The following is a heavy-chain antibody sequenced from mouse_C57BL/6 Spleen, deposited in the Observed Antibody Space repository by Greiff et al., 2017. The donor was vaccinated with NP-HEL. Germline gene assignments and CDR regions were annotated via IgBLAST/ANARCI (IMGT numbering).Heavy chain of an antibody. J-gene: IGHJ2*01. D-gene: IGHD2-1*01. Sequence: QVQLKQSGPELVKPGASVKISCKASGYAFSSSWMNWVKQRPGKGLEWIGRIYPGDGDTNYNGKFKGKATLTADKSSSTAYRQLSSLTSEDSAVYFCARGSDGNYGVVSYYFDYWGQGTTLTVSS. CDR1: GYAFSSSW. CDR3: ARGSDGNYGVVSYYFDY. V-gene: IGHV1-82*01. CDR2: IYPGDGDT.